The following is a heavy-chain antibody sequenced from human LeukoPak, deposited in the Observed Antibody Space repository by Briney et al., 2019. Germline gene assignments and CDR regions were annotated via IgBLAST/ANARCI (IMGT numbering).Heavy chain of an antibody. CDR3: TRTYSSSWYDAFDI. Sequence: LSLTCAVYGGSFSGYYWSWVRQAPGKGLEWVGFIRSKAYGGTTEYAASVKGRFTISRDDSKSIAYLQMNSLKTEDTAVYYCTRTYSSSWYDAFDIWGQGTMVTVSS. CDR1: GGSFSGYY. J-gene: IGHJ3*02. V-gene: IGHV3-49*04. D-gene: IGHD6-13*01. CDR2: IRSKAYGGTT.